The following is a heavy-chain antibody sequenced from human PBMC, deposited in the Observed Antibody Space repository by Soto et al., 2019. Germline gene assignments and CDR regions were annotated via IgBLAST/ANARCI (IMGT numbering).Heavy chain of an antibody. D-gene: IGHD6-6*01. CDR2: IIPIFGTA. CDR3: ASPYSSWELRYYYYGMDV. CDR1: GGTFSSYA. Sequence: QVQLVQSGAEVKKPGSSVKVSCKASGGTFSSYAISWVRQAPGQGLEWMGGIIPIFGTANYAQKFQGRVTITADESTSTDYMELSSLRSEDTAVYYCASPYSSWELRYYYYGMDVWGQGTTVTVSS. V-gene: IGHV1-69*01. J-gene: IGHJ6*02.